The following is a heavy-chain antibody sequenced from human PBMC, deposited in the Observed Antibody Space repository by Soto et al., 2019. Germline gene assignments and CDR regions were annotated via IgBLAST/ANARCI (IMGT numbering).Heavy chain of an antibody. J-gene: IGHJ6*02. D-gene: IGHD5-12*01. Sequence: SETLSLTCAVSGGSVSSTNWWSWVRQSPGKGLEWIGDIYHIGSTNYNPSLRGRVTISVDTSKNQFSLKLSSVTAAYTAVYYCATAASGYDYYYGMDVWGQGTTVT. CDR3: ATAASGYDYYYGMDV. CDR1: GGSVSSTNW. V-gene: IGHV4-4*02. CDR2: IYHIGST.